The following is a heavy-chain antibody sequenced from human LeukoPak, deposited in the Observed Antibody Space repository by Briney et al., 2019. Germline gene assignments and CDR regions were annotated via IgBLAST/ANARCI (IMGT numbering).Heavy chain of an antibody. D-gene: IGHD6-19*01. CDR2: IKQDGSEK. CDR3: ASAVARYNWFDP. Sequence: GGSLRLSCVVSGIIFRDAWMNWVRQTPGKGLEWVANIKQDGSEKYYVDSVKGRFTISRDNAKNSLYLQMNSLRAEDTAVYYCASAVARYNWFDPWGQGTLVAVSS. CDR1: GIIFRDAW. V-gene: IGHV3-7*01. J-gene: IGHJ5*02.